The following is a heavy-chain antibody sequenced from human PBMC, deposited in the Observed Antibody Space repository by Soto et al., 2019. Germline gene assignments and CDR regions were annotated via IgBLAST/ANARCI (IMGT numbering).Heavy chain of an antibody. J-gene: IGHJ5*02. Sequence: QVQLVQSGAEVKKPGASVEVSCKASGYTFTSHKINWVRQATGQGLEWMGWMDPDSGKTAYVQKFQGRGTMTRNTSIGTAYMELNSLRSEATAMYYCARQHDDYWAGFNWFDPWGQGTLVNVSS. CDR2: MDPDSGKT. CDR1: GYTFTSHK. D-gene: IGHD3-3*01. CDR3: ARQHDDYWAGFNWFDP. V-gene: IGHV1-8*01.